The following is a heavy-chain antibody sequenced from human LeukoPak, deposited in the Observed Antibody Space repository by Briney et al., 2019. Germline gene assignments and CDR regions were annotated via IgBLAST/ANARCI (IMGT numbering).Heavy chain of an antibody. J-gene: IGHJ5*02. D-gene: IGHD3-16*01. Sequence: PGGSLRLSCAASGFTFSSYGMHWVRQAPGKGLEWVAFIRYDGSNKYYADSVKGRFTISRDNAKNSLYLQMNSLRAEDTAMYYCAKDPSYDVTSWGQGTLVTVSS. CDR1: GFTFSSYG. CDR3: AKDPSYDVTS. V-gene: IGHV3-30*02. CDR2: IRYDGSNK.